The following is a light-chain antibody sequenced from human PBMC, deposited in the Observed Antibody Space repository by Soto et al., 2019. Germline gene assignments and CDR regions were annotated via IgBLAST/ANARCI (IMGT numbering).Light chain of an antibody. V-gene: IGLV2-8*01. CDR1: SSDVGTYNY. Sequence: QSVLTQPPSASGSPGQSVTISCTGTSSDVGTYNYVSWYQQHPGKAPKLMLYEVNKRPSGVPDRFSGSKSGNTASLTVSGLQAEDEGDYFCSAYAVSNDFVVFGGGTKVTVL. CDR2: EVN. J-gene: IGLJ2*01. CDR3: SAYAVSNDFVV.